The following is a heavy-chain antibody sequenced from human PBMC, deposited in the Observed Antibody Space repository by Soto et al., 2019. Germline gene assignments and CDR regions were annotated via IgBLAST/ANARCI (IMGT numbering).Heavy chain of an antibody. J-gene: IGHJ5*02. V-gene: IGHV1-3*01. CDR2: INAGNGNT. CDR1: GYTFTSYA. Sequence: GASVKVSCKACGYTFTSYAMPWVRQAPGQRLEWMGWINAGNGNTKYSQKFQGRVTITRDTSASTAYMELSSLRSEDTAVYYCARGPLNRRYCSSTSCPAPRDNWFDPWGQGTLVTVSS. CDR3: ARGPLNRRYCSSTSCPAPRDNWFDP. D-gene: IGHD2-2*01.